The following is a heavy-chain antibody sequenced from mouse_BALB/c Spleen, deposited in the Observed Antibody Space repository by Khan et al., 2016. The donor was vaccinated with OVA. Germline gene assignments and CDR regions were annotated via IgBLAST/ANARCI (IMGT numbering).Heavy chain of an antibody. CDR1: GYTFITYW. Sequence: QVQLQQSGTEMAKPGASVRMSCKASGYTFITYWMHWIKQRPGQGLEWIGYINPSTGYTEYNQKFRDKATLTIDKTSSTAYMELSSLTSVDSALYYGTRRGLDGIFAYWGQGTLVTVSA. V-gene: IGHV1-7*01. J-gene: IGHJ3*01. D-gene: IGHD2-1*01. CDR2: INPSTGYT. CDR3: TRRGLDGIFAY.